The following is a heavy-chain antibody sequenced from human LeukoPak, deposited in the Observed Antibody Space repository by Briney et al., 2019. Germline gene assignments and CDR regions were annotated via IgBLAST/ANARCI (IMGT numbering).Heavy chain of an antibody. CDR1: GGSISSSSYY. Sequence: SETLSLTCTVSGGSISSSSYYWGWIRQPPGTGLEWIGSIYDSGSTYYNPSLKSRVTISVDTSKYQFSLKLSSVTAADTAVYYCASFNYYGSGSYRDYWGQGTLVTVSS. V-gene: IGHV4-39*01. J-gene: IGHJ4*02. CDR3: ASFNYYGSGSYRDY. CDR2: IYDSGST. D-gene: IGHD3-10*01.